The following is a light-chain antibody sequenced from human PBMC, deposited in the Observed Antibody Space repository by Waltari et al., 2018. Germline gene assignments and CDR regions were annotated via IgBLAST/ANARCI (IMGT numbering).Light chain of an antibody. V-gene: IGLV1-40*01. J-gene: IGLJ2*01. Sequence: QSVLTQPPSVSGAPGQRVTISCTGSSSNIGGGYYLQWYQQLPGTAPKLLIYNNNKRPSGVPDRFSGSKSGTSASLAITGLQAEDEADYYCQSYDISLSGSLFGGGTKLTVL. CDR1: SSNIGGGYY. CDR2: NNN. CDR3: QSYDISLSGSL.